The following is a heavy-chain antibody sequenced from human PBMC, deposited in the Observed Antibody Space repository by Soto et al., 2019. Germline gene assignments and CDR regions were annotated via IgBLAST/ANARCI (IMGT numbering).Heavy chain of an antibody. J-gene: IGHJ5*02. CDR3: AVSYYDILTGSEYNWFDP. CDR2: IIPIFGTA. Sequence: SVKVSCKASGGTFSSYAISWVRQAPGQGLEWMGGIIPIFGTANYAQKFQGRVTITADESTSTAYMELSSLRSEGAAVYYCAVSYYDILTGSEYNWFDPWGQGTLVIVSS. D-gene: IGHD3-9*01. V-gene: IGHV1-69*13. CDR1: GGTFSSYA.